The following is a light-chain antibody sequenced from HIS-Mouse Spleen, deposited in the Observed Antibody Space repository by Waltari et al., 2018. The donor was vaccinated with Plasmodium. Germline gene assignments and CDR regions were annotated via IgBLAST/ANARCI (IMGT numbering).Light chain of an antibody. Sequence: DIQMTQSPSSLSASVGDRVTITCRASQSISNYLNWYQQKPGKAPKFLIYAASTLQSGVPSMFSGSEAGTDFTLTISSLQPEDFATYYCQQSYSTWTFGQGTKVEIK. V-gene: IGKV1-39*01. CDR2: AAS. J-gene: IGKJ1*01. CDR1: QSISNY. CDR3: QQSYSTWT.